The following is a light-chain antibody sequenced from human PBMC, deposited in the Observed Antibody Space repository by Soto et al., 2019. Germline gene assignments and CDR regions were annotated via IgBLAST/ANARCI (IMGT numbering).Light chain of an antibody. CDR1: SSDVGGYNY. CDR2: DVS. V-gene: IGLV2-14*01. Sequence: QSVLNKPASVTGSTGQSITISCTGASSDVGGYNYVSWFQQHPGKAPKLLIYDVSNRPSGVSNRFSGSKSGNTASLTISGLQAEDEADYYCSSYTSSTTLDVFGTGTKVTVL. J-gene: IGLJ1*01. CDR3: SSYTSSTTLDV.